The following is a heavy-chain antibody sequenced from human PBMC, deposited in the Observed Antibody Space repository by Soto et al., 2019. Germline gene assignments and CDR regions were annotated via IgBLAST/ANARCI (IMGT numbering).Heavy chain of an antibody. CDR3: ATIPTAKWSHGYYYGMDV. D-gene: IGHD2-15*01. V-gene: IGHV4-59*01. J-gene: IGHJ6*02. Sequence: SETLSLTCTVSGGSISTYYWTWIRQSPEKGPEWIGYVYHSGTTNYNPSLESRVTMSLDTSKNQFSLKLSAVTTADTAVYYCATIPTAKWSHGYYYGMDVWGQGTTVTVS. CDR2: VYHSGTT. CDR1: GGSISTYY.